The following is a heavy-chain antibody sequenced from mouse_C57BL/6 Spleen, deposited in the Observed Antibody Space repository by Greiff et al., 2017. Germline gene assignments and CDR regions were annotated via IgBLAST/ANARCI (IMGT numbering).Heavy chain of an antibody. Sequence: EVMLVESGGDLVKPGGSLKLSCAASGFTFSSYGMSWVRQTPDKRLEWVATISSGGSYTYYPDSVKGRFTISRDNAKNTLYLQMSSLKSEDTAMYYCERHDWDVGDFDYWGQGTTLTVSS. J-gene: IGHJ2*01. CDR1: GFTFSSYG. CDR2: ISSGGSYT. D-gene: IGHD4-1*01. V-gene: IGHV5-6*01. CDR3: ERHDWDVGDFDY.